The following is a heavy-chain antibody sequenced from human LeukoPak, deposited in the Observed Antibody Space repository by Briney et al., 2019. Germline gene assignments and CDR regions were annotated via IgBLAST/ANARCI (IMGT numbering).Heavy chain of an antibody. CDR2: ISYDGSNK. Sequence: GRSLRLSCAASGFTFSSYAMHWVRQAPGKGLEWVAVISYDGSNKYYADSVKGRFTISRDNSKNTLYLQMNSLRAEDTAVYYCARDYFDYWGQGTLVTVSS. J-gene: IGHJ4*02. V-gene: IGHV3-30*04. CDR3: ARDYFDY. CDR1: GFTFSSYA.